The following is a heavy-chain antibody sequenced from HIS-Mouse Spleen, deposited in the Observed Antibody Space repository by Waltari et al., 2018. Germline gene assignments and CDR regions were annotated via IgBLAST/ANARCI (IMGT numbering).Heavy chain of an antibody. CDR3: AREIPYSSCWYDWYFDL. CDR1: GGSISSSSYY. J-gene: IGHJ2*01. Sequence: QLQLQESGPGLVKPSETLSLTCTVSGGSISSSSYYWGWIRQPPGKGLEWIGSIYYSGRTYYNPSLKSRVTISVDTSKNQFSLKLSSVTAADTAVYYCAREIPYSSCWYDWYFDLWGRGTLVTVSS. D-gene: IGHD6-13*01. CDR2: IYYSGRT. V-gene: IGHV4-39*07.